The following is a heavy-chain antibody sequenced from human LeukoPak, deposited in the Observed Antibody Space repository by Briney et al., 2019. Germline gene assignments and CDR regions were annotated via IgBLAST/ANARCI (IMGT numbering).Heavy chain of an antibody. Sequence: SVKVSCKASGGTFSSYAISWVRQAPGQGLEWMGRIIPILGIANYAQKFQGRVTITADKATSTAYMELSSLRSEDTAVYYCASGTVVVVAATDFDYWGQGTLVTVSS. V-gene: IGHV1-69*04. J-gene: IGHJ4*02. CDR1: GGTFSSYA. CDR3: ASGTVVVVAATDFDY. CDR2: IIPILGIA. D-gene: IGHD2-15*01.